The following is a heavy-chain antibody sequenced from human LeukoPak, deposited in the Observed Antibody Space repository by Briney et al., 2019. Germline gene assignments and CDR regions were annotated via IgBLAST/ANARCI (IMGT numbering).Heavy chain of an antibody. J-gene: IGHJ4*02. Sequence: GGSLRLSCAASGFTFSSYSMNWVRQAPGKGLEWVSSISSSSSYIYYADSVKGRFTISRDNAKNSLYLQMNSLRAEDTAVYYCARGKGYYGGVFYSWGQGTLVALSS. CDR3: ARGKGYYGGVFYS. V-gene: IGHV3-21*01. CDR1: GFTFSSYS. D-gene: IGHD2-15*01. CDR2: ISSSSSYI.